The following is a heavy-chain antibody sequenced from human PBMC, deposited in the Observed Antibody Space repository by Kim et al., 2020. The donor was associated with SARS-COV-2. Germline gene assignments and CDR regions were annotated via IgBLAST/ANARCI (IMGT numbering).Heavy chain of an antibody. V-gene: IGHV3-33*01. D-gene: IGHD6-19*01. J-gene: IGHJ4*02. CDR2: IWYDESNK. CDR3: VRGEEHSSGCLGVH. CDR1: GFTFSRYG. Sequence: GGSLRLSCAASGFTFSRYGVHWVRQAPGKGLEWVAVIWYDESNKYYADSVKGRFTISRDNSKNTLYLQMNSLRAEDTAVYYCVRGEEHSSGCLGVHWGQGTLVTVSS.